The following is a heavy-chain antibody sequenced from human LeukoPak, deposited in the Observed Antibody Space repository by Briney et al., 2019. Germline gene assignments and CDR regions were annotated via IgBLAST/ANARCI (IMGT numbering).Heavy chain of an antibody. V-gene: IGHV4-39*01. Sequence: SETLSLTCSVSGGSISSTNFCWGWIRPPPGKGLEWIGCVFPSGSTNVSPSLKSRVTISVDTSKNQFSLKLRSVSAADTALYYCAKNDDNANYYQWLDVWGKGTTVAVSS. CDR3: AKNDDNANYYQWLDV. J-gene: IGHJ6*04. D-gene: IGHD1-26*01. CDR1: GGSISSTNFC. CDR2: VFPSGST.